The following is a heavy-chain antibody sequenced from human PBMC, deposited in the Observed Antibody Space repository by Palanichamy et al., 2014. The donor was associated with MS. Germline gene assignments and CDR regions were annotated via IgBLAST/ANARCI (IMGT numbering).Heavy chain of an antibody. J-gene: IGHJ4*02. Sequence: QVQLVQSGGEVKKPGASVKVSRKASGYNFNNFGISRVRQAPGQGLEWMGWRSAYNGNTNYGQKFQSRVTMTTDTSTSTAYMELTSLRSDDTALYYCARAGGYTEQVLDYWGQGTLVTVPS. CDR1: GYNFNNFG. CDR2: RSAYNGNT. V-gene: IGHV1-18*01. CDR3: ARAGGYTEQVLDY. D-gene: IGHD5-12*01.